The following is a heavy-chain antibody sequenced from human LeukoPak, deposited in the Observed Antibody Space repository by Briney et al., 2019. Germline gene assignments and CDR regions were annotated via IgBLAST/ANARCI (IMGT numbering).Heavy chain of an antibody. D-gene: IGHD3-22*01. Sequence: GASVKVSCKASGYTFTSYGISWVRQAPGQGLEWMGCISAYDGKTNHAQKLQGRVTMTTDTSTSTAYMELRRLRSDDTAVYYCARSPTYYYDSSGLYYYYYYMDVWGKGTTVTVSS. V-gene: IGHV1-18*01. J-gene: IGHJ6*03. CDR2: ISAYDGKT. CDR1: GYTFTSYG. CDR3: ARSPTYYYDSSGLYYYYYYMDV.